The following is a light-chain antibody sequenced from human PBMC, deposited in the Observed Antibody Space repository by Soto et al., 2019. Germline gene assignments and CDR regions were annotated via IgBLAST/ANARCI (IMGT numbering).Light chain of an antibody. CDR1: SSDVGAYDY. J-gene: IGLJ3*02. Sequence: QSALTQPASVSGSPGQSITISCTGTSSDVGAYDYVSWYQQHPGKAPKFMLYEVSNRPSRLSNRSSGSKSGNPASLTISGLQAEDVADYYCSSYTTSNTWVFGGGTKLPVL. CDR2: EVS. V-gene: IGLV2-14*01. CDR3: SSYTTSNTWV.